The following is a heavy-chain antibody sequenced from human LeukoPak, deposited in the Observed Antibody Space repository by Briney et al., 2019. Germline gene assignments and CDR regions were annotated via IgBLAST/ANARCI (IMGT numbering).Heavy chain of an antibody. CDR1: GASISSGGYY. CDR3: ARDGYNSGYFDY. D-gene: IGHD5-24*01. Sequence: PSETLSLTCTASGASISSGGYYWNWIRQPPGKGLEWIGYIYYSRSTSYSPSLKSRLTISVDTSKNQFSLKLSSVTAADTAVYYCARDGYNSGYFDYWGQGTLVTVSS. CDR2: IYYSRST. V-gene: IGHV4-30-4*01. J-gene: IGHJ4*02.